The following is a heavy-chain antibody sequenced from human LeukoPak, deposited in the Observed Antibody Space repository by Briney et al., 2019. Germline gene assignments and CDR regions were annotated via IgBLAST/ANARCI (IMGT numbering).Heavy chain of an antibody. CDR1: GFTLSDYY. V-gene: IGHV3-11*01. CDR2: ISSSGSTI. CDR3: ARVAYCSSTSCYSGGARRLHDNWFDP. D-gene: IGHD2-2*01. Sequence: GGSLRLSCAASGFTLSDYYMSWIRQAPGKELECVSYISSSGSTIYYADSVKGRFTISRDNAKNSLYLQMNSLRAEETAVYYCARVAYCSSTSCYSGGARRLHDNWFDPWGQGTLVTVSS. J-gene: IGHJ5*02.